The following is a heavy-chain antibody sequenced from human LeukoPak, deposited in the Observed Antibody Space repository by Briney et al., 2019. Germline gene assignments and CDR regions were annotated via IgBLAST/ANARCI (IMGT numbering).Heavy chain of an antibody. CDR2: ISHSGST. CDR1: GGSFSGYY. D-gene: IGHD3-16*02. Sequence: SETLSLTCAVYGGSFSGYYWSWIRQPPGKGLEWIGEISHSGSTNYNPSLKSRVTISVDTSKNQFSLKLSSVTAADTAVYYCARDPFYDYVWGSYRYSDYWGQGTLVTVSS. CDR3: ARDPFYDYVWGSYRYSDY. V-gene: IGHV4-34*01. J-gene: IGHJ4*02.